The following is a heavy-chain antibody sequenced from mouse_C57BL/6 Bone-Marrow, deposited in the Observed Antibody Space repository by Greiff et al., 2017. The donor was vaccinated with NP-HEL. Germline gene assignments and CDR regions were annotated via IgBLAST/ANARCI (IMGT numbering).Heavy chain of an antibody. CDR2: ISSGGSYT. CDR3: TSHIYYYGGSV. Sequence: EVHLVESGGDLVKPGGSLKLSCAASGFTFSSYGMSWVRQTPDKRLEWVATISSGGSYTYYPDSVKGRFTISRDNAKNTLYLQMSSLKSEDTAMYYCTSHIYYYGGSVWGQGTLVTVSA. V-gene: IGHV5-6*01. D-gene: IGHD1-1*01. J-gene: IGHJ3*01. CDR1: GFTFSSYG.